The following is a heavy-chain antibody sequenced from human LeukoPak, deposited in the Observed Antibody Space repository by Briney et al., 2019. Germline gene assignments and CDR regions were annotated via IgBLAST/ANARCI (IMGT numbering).Heavy chain of an antibody. V-gene: IGHV3-48*03. CDR1: GFTFSTYE. J-gene: IGHJ3*02. CDR3: AREVAVTEAFDI. CDR2: ISRSGNTI. D-gene: IGHD2-15*01. Sequence: PGGSLRLSCAASGFTFSTYEMNCVRQAPGKGLEWVSYISRSGNTIYYADSVKGRFTISRDNANNSLYLQMNSLRAEDTAVYYCAREVAVTEAFDIWGQGTMVTVSS.